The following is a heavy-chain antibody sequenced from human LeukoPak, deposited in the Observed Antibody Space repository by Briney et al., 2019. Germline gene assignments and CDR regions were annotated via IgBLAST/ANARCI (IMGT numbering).Heavy chain of an antibody. CDR1: GFTFSNYA. V-gene: IGHV3-23*01. CDR2: ITGGGSGI. CDR3: AKWGDYDVLTGYYVSDY. D-gene: IGHD3-9*01. Sequence: GGSLRLSCAASGFTFSNYAMSWVRQAPGKGLEWVSAITGGGSGIYYADSLKSRFTISRDNSKNTLYLQINGLRAEDTAVYYCAKWGDYDVLTGYYVSDYWGQGTLVTVSS. J-gene: IGHJ4*02.